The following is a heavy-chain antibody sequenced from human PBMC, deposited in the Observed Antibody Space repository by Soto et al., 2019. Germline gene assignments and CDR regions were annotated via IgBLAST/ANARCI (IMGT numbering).Heavy chain of an antibody. CDR3: ARGEMATTSYYYYGMDV. J-gene: IGHJ6*02. Sequence: QVQLVQSGAEVKKPGSSVKVSCKASGGTFSSYAISWVRQAPGQGLEWMGGIIPIFGTANYAQKFQGRVTITADKSTSKAYKELSSLRSEDTAVYYCARGEMATTSYYYYGMDVWGQGTTVTVSS. CDR2: IIPIFGTA. V-gene: IGHV1-69*06. CDR1: GGTFSSYA. D-gene: IGHD5-12*01.